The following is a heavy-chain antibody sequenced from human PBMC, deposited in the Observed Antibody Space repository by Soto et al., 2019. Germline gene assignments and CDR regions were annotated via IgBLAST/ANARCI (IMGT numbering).Heavy chain of an antibody. Sequence: GGSLRLSCAASGFTFSDHYMDWVRQAPGKGLEWVGRTRNKANSYTTEYAASVKGGFTISRDDSKNSLYLQMNSLKTEDTAVYYCARSGWEQQLGNDQDGVYYYYYYYMDVWGKGTTVTVSS. D-gene: IGHD6-13*01. CDR1: GFTFSDHY. CDR2: TRNKANSYTT. J-gene: IGHJ6*03. CDR3: ARSGWEQQLGNDQDGVYYYYYYYMDV. V-gene: IGHV3-72*01.